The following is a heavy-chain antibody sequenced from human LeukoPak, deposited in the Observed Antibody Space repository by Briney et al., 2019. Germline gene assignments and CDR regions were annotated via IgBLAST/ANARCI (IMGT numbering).Heavy chain of an antibody. Sequence: PGGSLRLSCAASGFTFSSYGMHWVRQAPGKGLEWVAVISYDGSNKYYADSVKGRFTISRDNSKNTLYLQMNSLRAEDTAVHYCAKEAMVRGVIITWGQGTLVTVSS. CDR3: AKEAMVRGVIIT. D-gene: IGHD3-10*01. CDR2: ISYDGSNK. J-gene: IGHJ5*02. V-gene: IGHV3-30*18. CDR1: GFTFSSYG.